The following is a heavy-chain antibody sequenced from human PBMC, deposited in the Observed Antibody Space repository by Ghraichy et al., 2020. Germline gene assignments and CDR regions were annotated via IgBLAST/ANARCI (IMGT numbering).Heavy chain of an antibody. J-gene: IGHJ4*02. CDR2: IYPGDSDT. V-gene: IGHV5-51*01. D-gene: IGHD5-18*01. CDR1: GYSFTSYW. CDR3: ARFRGYSYGGIGENIDY. Sequence: GQSLNISCKGSGYSFTSYWIGWVRQMPGKGLEWMGIIYPGDSDTRYSPSFQGQVTISADKSISTAYLQWSSLKASDTAMYYCARFRGYSYGGIGENIDYWCQGTLVTVSS.